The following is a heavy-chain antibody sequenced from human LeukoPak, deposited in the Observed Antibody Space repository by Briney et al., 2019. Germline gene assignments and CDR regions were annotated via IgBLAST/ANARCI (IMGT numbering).Heavy chain of an antibody. J-gene: IGHJ4*02. D-gene: IGHD3-16*01. CDR2: IYNDGRT. CDR1: GFTVNNKY. CDR3: AKVRWGSGNALDS. Sequence: GGSLRLSCAASGFTVNNKYMTWVRQAPGKGLEWVSLIYNDGRTYYADSVKGRCTISRDNSMNTLYLQMTSLRAEDTAVYYCAKVRWGSGNALDSWGQGTLVTGSS. V-gene: IGHV3-66*02.